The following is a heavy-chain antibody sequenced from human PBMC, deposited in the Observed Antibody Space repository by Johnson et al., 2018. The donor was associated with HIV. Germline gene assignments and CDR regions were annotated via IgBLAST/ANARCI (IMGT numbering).Heavy chain of an antibody. J-gene: IGHJ3*02. CDR2: IKEDGSQK. V-gene: IGHV3-7*01. CDR3: ARDQAPYYYDSSGSDAFDI. D-gene: IGHD3-22*01. CDR1: GFTFSNYW. Sequence: VQLVESGGGLVQSGGSLRVFCAASGFTFSNYWMSWVRQAPGKGLEWVANIKEDGSQKYYVDSVKGRLTISRDNAKNSLYLQMNSLRVEDTAVYYCARDQAPYYYDSSGSDAFDIWGQGTMVTVSS.